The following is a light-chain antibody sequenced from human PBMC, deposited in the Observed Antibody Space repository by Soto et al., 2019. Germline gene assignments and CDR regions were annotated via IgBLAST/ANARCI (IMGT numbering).Light chain of an antibody. CDR2: AAS. V-gene: IGKV1-8*01. Sequence: AIRMTQSPSSFSASTGDRVTITCRASQGISRYLAWYQQKPGKAPKLLIYAASTLQSGVPSRFSGSGSGTDFTLTISCLQSEDFATYYCQQYYSYLTFGQGTRLEIK. CDR3: QQYYSYLT. CDR1: QGISRY. J-gene: IGKJ5*01.